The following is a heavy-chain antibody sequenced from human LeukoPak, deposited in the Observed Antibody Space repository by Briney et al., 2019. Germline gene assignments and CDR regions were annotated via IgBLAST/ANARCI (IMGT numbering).Heavy chain of an antibody. CDR3: ARADESLVYGLDV. V-gene: IGHV4-59*08. Sequence: SETLSLTCTVSGGSISSYYWSWIRQPPGKGLEWIGYIYYSGSTNYNPSLKSRVTISVDTSKNQFSLKLRSVTAADTAIYYCARADESLVYGLDVWGLGTTVIVSS. J-gene: IGHJ6*02. CDR1: GGSISSYY. CDR2: IYYSGST.